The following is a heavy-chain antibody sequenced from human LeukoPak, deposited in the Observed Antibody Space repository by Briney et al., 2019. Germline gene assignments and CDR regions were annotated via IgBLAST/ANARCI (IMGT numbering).Heavy chain of an antibody. CDR3: ARSSADWLLTDYYYYGMDV. CDR1: GYSFTSYW. V-gene: IGHV5-51*01. CDR2: IYPGDSDT. D-gene: IGHD3/OR15-3a*01. J-gene: IGHJ6*02. Sequence: GESLKISCKGSGYSFTSYWIGWVRQMPGKGLEWMGIIYPGDSDTRYSPSFQGQVTISADKSISTAYLQWSSLKASDTAMYYCARSSADWLLTDYYYYGMDVWGQGTTVTVSS.